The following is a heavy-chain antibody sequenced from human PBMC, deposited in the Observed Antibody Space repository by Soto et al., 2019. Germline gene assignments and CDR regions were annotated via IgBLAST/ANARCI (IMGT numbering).Heavy chain of an antibody. V-gene: IGHV4-59*01. D-gene: IGHD2-2*02. CDR3: ASVRYCSSTSCYTGADYFDY. CDR2: IYYSGST. CDR1: GGSISSYY. Sequence: SETLSLTCTVSGGSISSYYWSWIRQPPGKGLEWIGYIYYSGSTNYNPSLKSRVTISVDTSKNQFSLKLSSVTAADTAVYYCASVRYCSSTSCYTGADYFDYWGQGTLVTVSS. J-gene: IGHJ4*02.